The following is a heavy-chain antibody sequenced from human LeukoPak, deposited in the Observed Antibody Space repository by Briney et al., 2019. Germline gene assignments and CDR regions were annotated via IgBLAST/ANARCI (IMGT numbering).Heavy chain of an antibody. CDR3: ARGGYYGSGNDFRFDP. D-gene: IGHD3-10*01. V-gene: IGHV4-61*01. CDR2: IYYSGST. CDR1: GGPISSGSYY. J-gene: IGHJ5*02. Sequence: SETLSLTCTVSGGPISSGSYYWSWIRQPPGKGLEWIGYIYYSGSTNYKPSLKSRVTISVDTSKNQFSLKLSSVTAADTAVYYCARGGYYGSGNDFRFDPWGQGTLVTVSS.